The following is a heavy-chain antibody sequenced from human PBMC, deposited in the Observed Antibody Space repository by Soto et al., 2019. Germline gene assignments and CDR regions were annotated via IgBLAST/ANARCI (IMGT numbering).Heavy chain of an antibody. CDR1: GFSLSTNGVG. CDR3: ARKTYGDYPTDY. Sequence: QITLKESGPTLVKPTQTLTLTCTFSGFSLSTNGVGVGWIRQPPGKALEWLAVIDWDDAKHYSPSLKSRLTLTKDTFKHQVVLTMTTMDPVDTATYYCARKTYGDYPTDYWGQGTLVTVSS. V-gene: IGHV2-5*02. D-gene: IGHD4-17*01. CDR2: IDWDDAK. J-gene: IGHJ4*02.